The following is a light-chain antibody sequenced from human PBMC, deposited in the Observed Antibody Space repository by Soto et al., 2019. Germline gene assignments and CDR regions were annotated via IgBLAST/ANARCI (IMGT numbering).Light chain of an antibody. CDR2: GAS. CDR3: LPHNTYPWT. J-gene: IGKJ1*01. CDR1: HGISNY. V-gene: IGKV1-17*03. Sequence: DIQMTQSPSDMSASVEDRVTITCRASHGISNYLAWFQQKPGKVRKRLIYGASSLQSGAPSRFSGSGSGTDFTLTISSLQPEDFATYYCLPHNTYPWTVGQGTKVDIK.